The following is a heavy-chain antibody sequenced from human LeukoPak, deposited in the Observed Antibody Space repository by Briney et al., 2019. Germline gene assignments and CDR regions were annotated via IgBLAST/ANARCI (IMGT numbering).Heavy chain of an antibody. CDR2: ISWNSGSI. J-gene: IGHJ5*02. CDR1: GFTFDDYA. V-gene: IGHV3-9*01. D-gene: IGHD2-2*01. CDR3: AARYCSSTSCCNGFDP. Sequence: PGGSLRLSCAASGFTFDDYAMHWVRQAPGKGLEWVSGISWNSGSIGYADSVKGRFTISRDNAKNSLYLQMNSLRAEDTALYYCAARYCSSTSCCNGFDPWGQGTLVTVSS.